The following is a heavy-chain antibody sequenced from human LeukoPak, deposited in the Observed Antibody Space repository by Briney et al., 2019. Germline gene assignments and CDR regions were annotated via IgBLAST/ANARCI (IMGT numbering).Heavy chain of an antibody. D-gene: IGHD6-19*01. CDR2: IDWDDDK. J-gene: IGHJ5*02. Sequence: ESGPTLVNPTQTLTLTCTFSGFSLSTSGMCVSWIRQPPGKALEWLARIDWDDDKYYSTSLKTRLTISKDTSKNQVVLTMTNMEPEDAATYDCARTGAVAGDGFGPWGQGTLVTVFS. CDR1: GFSLSTSGMC. CDR3: ARTGAVAGDGFGP. V-gene: IGHV2-70*11.